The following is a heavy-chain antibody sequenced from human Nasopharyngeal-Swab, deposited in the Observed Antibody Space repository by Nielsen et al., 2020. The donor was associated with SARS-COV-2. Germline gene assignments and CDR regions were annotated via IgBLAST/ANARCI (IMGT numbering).Heavy chain of an antibody. D-gene: IGHD4-11*01. Sequence: GGSLRLSCAASGFTFSSYAMHWVRQAPGRGLEWVSAISGSGGSTYYADSVKGRFTISRDNSKNTLYLQMNSLRAEDTAVYYCAKVPSTVTTLPPDYWGQGTLVTVSS. J-gene: IGHJ4*02. V-gene: IGHV3-23*01. CDR1: GFTFSSYA. CDR3: AKVPSTVTTLPPDY. CDR2: ISGSGGST.